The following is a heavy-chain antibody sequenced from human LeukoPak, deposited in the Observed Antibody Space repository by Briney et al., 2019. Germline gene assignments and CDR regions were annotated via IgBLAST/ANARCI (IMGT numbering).Heavy chain of an antibody. CDR3: AKNQRGAQAS. CDR2: IGGSGGNT. D-gene: IGHD1-26*01. J-gene: IGHJ5*02. V-gene: IGHV3-23*01. Sequence: PGGSLRLSCAASRLTFNSFAMTWVRQAPGKGLEWVSAIGGSGGNTYYPDSVKGRFTISRDNSKNTLYLHMNSLRAEDTAVYYCAKNQRGAQASWGQGTLVTVSS. CDR1: RLTFNSFA.